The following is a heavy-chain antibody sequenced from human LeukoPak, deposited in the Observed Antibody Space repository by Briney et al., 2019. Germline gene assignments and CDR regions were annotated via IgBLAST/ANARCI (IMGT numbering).Heavy chain of an antibody. CDR2: ISPNSGDT. J-gene: IGHJ3*02. CDR3: VRAPTIIRTPPRAPLDI. Sequence: ASVKVSCKASGYTFTGYYIHWVRQAPGQGLEWMGWISPNSGDTNYAQKSQGRVTMTRDTSISTAYMELSRLRSGDTAVYYCVRAPTIIRTPPRAPLDIWGQGTMVTVSS. V-gene: IGHV1-2*02. CDR1: GYTFTGYY. D-gene: IGHD3-22*01.